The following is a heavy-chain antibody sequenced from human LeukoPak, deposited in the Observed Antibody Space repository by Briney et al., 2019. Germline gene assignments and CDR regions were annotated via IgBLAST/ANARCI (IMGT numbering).Heavy chain of an antibody. CDR3: AKDILAAGLFFDY. V-gene: IGHV3-23*01. D-gene: IGHD6-13*01. J-gene: IGHJ4*02. CDR2: ISGSGGST. CDR1: GFTFSSYA. Sequence: GGSLRLSCAASGFTFSSYAMSWVRQAPGKGLEWVSAISGSGGSTYYADSVKGRFTISRDDAQSSLYLQMNSLRADDTAVYYCAKDILAAGLFFDYWGQGILVTVSS.